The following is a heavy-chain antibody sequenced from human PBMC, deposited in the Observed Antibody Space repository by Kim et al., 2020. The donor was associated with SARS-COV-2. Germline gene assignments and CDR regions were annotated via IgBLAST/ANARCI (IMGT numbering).Heavy chain of an antibody. Sequence: ASVKVSCKASGYTFTSYDINWVRQATGQGLEWMGWMNPNSGNTGYAQKFQGRVTMTRNTSISTAYMELSSLRSEDTAVYYCARGLWKPMQFTMVRGVIISDAFDIWGQGTMVTVSS. CDR3: ARGLWKPMQFTMVRGVIISDAFDI. D-gene: IGHD3-10*01. V-gene: IGHV1-8*01. J-gene: IGHJ3*02. CDR2: MNPNSGNT. CDR1: GYTFTSYD.